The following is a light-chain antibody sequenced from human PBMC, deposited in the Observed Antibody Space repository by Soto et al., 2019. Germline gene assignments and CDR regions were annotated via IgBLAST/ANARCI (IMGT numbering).Light chain of an antibody. CDR3: QQYGSPPLFT. CDR2: GTS. CDR1: QSVSSSS. J-gene: IGKJ3*01. Sequence: IVLTQSPGTLSLSPGERATLSCRASQSVSSSSLAWYQQKPGQAPRLLIYGTSRRAAGIPDRFSGSGSGTDFTLTISRLEPDDFAVYYCQQYGSPPLFTFGPGTKVDIK. V-gene: IGKV3-20*01.